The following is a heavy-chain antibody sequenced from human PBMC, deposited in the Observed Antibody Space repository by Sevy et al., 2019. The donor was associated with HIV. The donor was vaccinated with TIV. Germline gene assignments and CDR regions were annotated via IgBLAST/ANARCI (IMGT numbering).Heavy chain of an antibody. Sequence: SGPTLVNPTQTLTLTCTFSGFSLSTSGVGVGWIRQPPGKALEWLALFYWNDDKRYSPSLTGRLTITKDPSKNHVVLKMTNMDPVDTATYYCAHKVLDYDSDPYYFDYWGQGTLVTVSS. CDR1: GFSLSTSGVG. V-gene: IGHV2-5*01. CDR2: FYWNDDK. D-gene: IGHD3-16*01. J-gene: IGHJ4*02. CDR3: AHKVLDYDSDPYYFDY.